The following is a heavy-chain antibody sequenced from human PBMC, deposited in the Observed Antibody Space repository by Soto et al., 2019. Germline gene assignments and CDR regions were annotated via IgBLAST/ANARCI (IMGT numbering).Heavy chain of an antibody. D-gene: IGHD7-27*01. CDR3: LRSLASGRNYGLDG. Sequence: EVQLVESGGGLIQPGGSLRLSCAASGLTVSNAYMAWVRQAPGMGLEWVSVIYDNGTTYYADSVKGRFTISRDTSTNTLSLQRDSLRAEDTAVYYCLRSLASGRNYGLDGWGRATTVTVSS. V-gene: IGHV3-53*01. CDR1: GLTVSNAY. J-gene: IGHJ6*02. CDR2: IYDNGTT.